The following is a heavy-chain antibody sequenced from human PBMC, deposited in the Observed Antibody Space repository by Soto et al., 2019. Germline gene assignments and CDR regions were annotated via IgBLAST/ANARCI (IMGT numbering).Heavy chain of an antibody. CDR2: IKQDGSEK. CDR1: GFTFSSYW. CDR3: ARDRGSGWPYYYGMDV. J-gene: IGHJ6*02. V-gene: IGHV3-7*01. D-gene: IGHD6-19*01. Sequence: GGSLRLSCAGSGFTFSSYWMSWVRQAPGKGLEWVANIKQDGSEKYYVDSVKGRFTISRDNAKKTLYLQMNSLKPEDTAVYYCARDRGSGWPYYYGMDVWGQGTSVTVSS.